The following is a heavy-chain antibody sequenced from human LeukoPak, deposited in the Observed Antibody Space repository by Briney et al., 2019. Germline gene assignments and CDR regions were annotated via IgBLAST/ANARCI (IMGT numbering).Heavy chain of an antibody. D-gene: IGHD2-15*01. CDR3: SRDILDV. CDR2: IRSKANNYAT. V-gene: IGHV3-73*01. Sequence: GGSLRLSCAASGFTFSSYEMNWVRQASGKGLEWVGRIRSKANNYATAYAASVKGRFTISRDDSNNTSYLQMNSLKTEDTAVYDCSRDILDVWGKGTTVTISS. J-gene: IGHJ6*04. CDR1: GFTFSSYE.